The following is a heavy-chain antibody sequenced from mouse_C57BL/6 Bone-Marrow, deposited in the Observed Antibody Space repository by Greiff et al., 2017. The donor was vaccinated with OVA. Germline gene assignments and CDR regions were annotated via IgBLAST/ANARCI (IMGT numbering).Heavy chain of an antibody. J-gene: IGHJ1*03. CDR3: ARGASGAGYFDV. CDR1: GYSITSVYY. D-gene: IGHD3-1*01. CDR2: ISYDGSN. Sequence: EVQVVESGPGLVKPSQSLSLTCSVTGYSITSVYYWNWILQFPGNKLEWMGYISYDGSNNYNPSLKNRISITRDTSKNQFFLKLNSVTTEDTATYYCARGASGAGYFDVWGTGTTVTVSS. V-gene: IGHV3-6*01.